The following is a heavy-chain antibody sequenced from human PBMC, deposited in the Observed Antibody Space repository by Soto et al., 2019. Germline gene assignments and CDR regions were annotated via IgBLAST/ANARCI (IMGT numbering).Heavy chain of an antibody. CDR1: GFTVSSNY. V-gene: IGHV3-66*01. CDR2: IYSGGST. D-gene: IGHD3-3*01. Sequence: PGGSLRLSCAASGFTVSSNYMSWVRQAPGKGLEWVSVIYSGGSTYYADSVKGRFTISRDNSKNTLYLQMNSLRAEDTAVYYCARVLLMKYDFWSGDVVYYYGMDVWGQGTTVTVSS. CDR3: ARVLLMKYDFWSGDVVYYYGMDV. J-gene: IGHJ6*02.